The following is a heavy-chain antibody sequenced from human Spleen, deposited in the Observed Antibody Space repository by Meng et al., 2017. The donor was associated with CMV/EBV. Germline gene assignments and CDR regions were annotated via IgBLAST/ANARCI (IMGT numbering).Heavy chain of an antibody. CDR2: ISPSGGST. CDR1: GYTFINYY. Sequence: SCKASGYTFINYYIHWVRQAPGQGLEWMGIISPSGGSTSYAQKFQGRVTMTRDTSTSTVYMDLSSLRSEDTAVYYCARGLTTMAIDYWGQGTLVTVSS. CDR3: ARGLTTMAIDY. V-gene: IGHV1-46*01. D-gene: IGHD5-18*01. J-gene: IGHJ4*02.